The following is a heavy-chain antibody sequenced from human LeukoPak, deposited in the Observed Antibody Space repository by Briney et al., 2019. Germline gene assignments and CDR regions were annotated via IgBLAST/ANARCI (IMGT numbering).Heavy chain of an antibody. J-gene: IGHJ5*01. Sequence: ASVKVSCKVSGYTLTELSMHWVRQAPGKGLEWMGGFDPEDGETIYAQKFQGRVTMTEDTSTDTAYMELSSLRSEDTAVYDCATGGYYYDSSGYYYDSWGQGTLVTVSS. D-gene: IGHD3-22*01. CDR1: GYTLTELS. CDR2: FDPEDGET. CDR3: ATGGYYYDSSGYYYDS. V-gene: IGHV1-24*01.